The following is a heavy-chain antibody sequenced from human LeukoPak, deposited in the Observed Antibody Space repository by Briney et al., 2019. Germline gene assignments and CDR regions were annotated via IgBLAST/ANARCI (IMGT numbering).Heavy chain of an antibody. CDR1: GGSISTYY. V-gene: IGHV4-59*12. D-gene: IGHD1-26*01. J-gene: IGHJ4*02. CDR2: VYYSGTT. CDR3: AKGVGGSYYGY. Sequence: SETLSLTCTVSGGSISTYYWTWIRQPPGKGLEWIGNVYYSGTTNYNPSLKSRLTMSVDTSKNQSSLKLSSVTAADTAVYYCAKGVGGSYYGYWGQGALVIVSS.